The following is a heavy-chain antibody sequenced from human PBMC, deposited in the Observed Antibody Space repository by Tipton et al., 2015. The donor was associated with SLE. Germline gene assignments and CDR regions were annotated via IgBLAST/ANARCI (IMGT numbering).Heavy chain of an antibody. CDR3: ARDPNWLGGAFDI. D-gene: IGHD1-1*01. V-gene: IGHV6-1*01. Sequence: GLVKPSQTLSLTCAISGDSVSINSAAWNWSRQSPSRVLEWLGRTYYRSRWYNDFAVSVKSRITINPDTSKNHFSLQLNSVTPEDTAVYYCARDPNWLGGAFDIWGQGTMVTVSS. CDR2: TYYRSRWYN. J-gene: IGHJ3*02. CDR1: GDSVSINSAA.